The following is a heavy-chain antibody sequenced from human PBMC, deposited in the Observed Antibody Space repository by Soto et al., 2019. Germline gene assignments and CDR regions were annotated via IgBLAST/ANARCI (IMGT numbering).Heavy chain of an antibody. CDR3: AKDRGAVYYYYYGMDV. V-gene: IGHV3-23*01. Sequence: GGSLRLSCAASGFTFSSYAMSWVRQAPGKGLEWVSAISGSGGSTYYADSVKGRFTISRDNSKNTLYPQMNSLRAEDTAVYYCAKDRGAVYYYYYGMDVWGQGTTVTVSS. CDR1: GFTFSSYA. CDR2: ISGSGGST. D-gene: IGHD3-10*01. J-gene: IGHJ6*02.